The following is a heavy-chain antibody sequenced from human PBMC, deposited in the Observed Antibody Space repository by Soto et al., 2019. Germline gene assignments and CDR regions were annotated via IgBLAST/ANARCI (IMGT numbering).Heavy chain of an antibody. CDR1: GYTSTTYA. V-gene: IGHV1-3*01. J-gene: IGHJ4*02. D-gene: IGHD2-15*01. CDR2: INAGNGNT. CDR3: ARFYCSGDRCYFDY. Sequence: ASVKVSCKTSGYTSTTYAMHWVRQAPGQRLEWMGWINAGNGNTKYSQKFQGRVTITRDTSASTAYMELSSLRSEDTAVYYCARFYCSGDRCYFDYWGQGTLVTVSS.